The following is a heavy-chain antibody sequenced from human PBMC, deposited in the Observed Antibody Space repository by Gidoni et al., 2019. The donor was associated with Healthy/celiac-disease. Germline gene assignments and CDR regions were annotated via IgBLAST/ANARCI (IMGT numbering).Heavy chain of an antibody. CDR2: INYSGNT. J-gene: IGHJ6*02. V-gene: IGHV4-59*01. CDR1: GGSISDYY. CDR3: AREGVSQRNYYYGMVV. Sequence: QVQLQESGPGLVKPSETLSLKCTVSGGSISDYYWSWVRPPQGKGLEWIGFINYSGNTNYNPSLKSRVTISVDTSKNLFSLKLRSVTAADTAVYYCAREGVSQRNYYYGMVVWGQGTAVTVSS. D-gene: IGHD2-8*01.